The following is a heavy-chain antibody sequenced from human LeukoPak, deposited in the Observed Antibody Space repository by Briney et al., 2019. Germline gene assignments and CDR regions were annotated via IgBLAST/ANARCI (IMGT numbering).Heavy chain of an antibody. J-gene: IGHJ4*02. CDR1: GYSFTSYW. V-gene: IGHV5-51*01. D-gene: IGHD2-21*02. Sequence: GESLKISCKGSGYSFTSYWIGWVRQMPGKGLEWMGIIYPGDSDTRYSPSFQGQVTISADKSVSTAYLQWSSLKASDTAIYYCARHDLVVTGEGGYFDYWGQGTLVTVSS. CDR2: IYPGDSDT. CDR3: ARHDLVVTGEGGYFDY.